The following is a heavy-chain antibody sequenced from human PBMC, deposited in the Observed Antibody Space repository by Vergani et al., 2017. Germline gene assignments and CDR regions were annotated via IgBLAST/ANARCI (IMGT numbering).Heavy chain of an antibody. J-gene: IGHJ6*03. CDR3: TRAVHRFLYYSYYMDV. D-gene: IGHD3-10*01. CDR1: GYTFTSYD. Sequence: QVQLVQSVAEVKKPGASVKVSCKASGYTFTSYDINWVRQATGKGLEWMGWMNPNSGNTGYAQKFQGRVTMTRNTTISTAYMELSSLGSEDTAMYYCTRAVHRFLYYSYYMDVWGKGTTVTVSS. V-gene: IGHV1-8*01. CDR2: MNPNSGNT.